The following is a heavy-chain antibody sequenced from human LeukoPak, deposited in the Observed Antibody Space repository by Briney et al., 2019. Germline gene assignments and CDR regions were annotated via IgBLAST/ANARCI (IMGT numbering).Heavy chain of an antibody. D-gene: IGHD6-6*01. J-gene: IGHJ4*02. V-gene: IGHV3-7*01. CDR2: IDQDGSVK. CDR1: GFTFSSYW. Sequence: PGGSLRLSCAASGFTFSSYWMSWVRQAPGKGLEWVANIDQDGSVKYYVDSVTGRFTISRDNAKNSLYLQMDSLRAEDTAVYYCARIGYSSSSTDYWGQGTLVTVSS. CDR3: ARIGYSSSSTDY.